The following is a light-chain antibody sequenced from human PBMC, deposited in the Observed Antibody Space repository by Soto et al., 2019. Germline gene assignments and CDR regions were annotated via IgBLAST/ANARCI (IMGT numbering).Light chain of an antibody. CDR2: EVN. CDR1: SSDVGAYNF. Sequence: QSALTQPASVSGSPGQSITISCTGTSSDVGAYNFVSWYQQHPGKAPKLMIYEVNNRPSGVSNRFSGSKSGNTASLTISGLQAEDEADYYCSSWTSSTTQVLGGGTQLTVL. V-gene: IGLV2-14*01. J-gene: IGLJ3*02. CDR3: SSWTSSTTQV.